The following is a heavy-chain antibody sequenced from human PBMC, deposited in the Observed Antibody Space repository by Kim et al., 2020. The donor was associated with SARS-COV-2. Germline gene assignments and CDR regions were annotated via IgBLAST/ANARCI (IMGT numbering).Heavy chain of an antibody. J-gene: IGHJ4*02. V-gene: IGHV4-34*01. Sequence: SETLSLTCAVYGGSFSGYYWSWIRQPPGKGLEWIGEINHSGSTNYNPSLKSRVTISVDTSKNQFSLKLSSVTAADTAVYYCARGGYSRHIDYWGQGTLVT. D-gene: IGHD5-18*01. CDR3: ARGGYSRHIDY. CDR1: GGSFSGYY. CDR2: INHSGST.